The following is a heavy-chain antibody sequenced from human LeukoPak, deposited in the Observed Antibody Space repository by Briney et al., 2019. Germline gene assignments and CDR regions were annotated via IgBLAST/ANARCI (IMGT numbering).Heavy chain of an antibody. J-gene: IGHJ4*02. CDR1: GGSISSSSYY. D-gene: IGHD3-10*01. V-gene: IGHV4-39*07. Sequence: SETLSLTCTVSGGSISSSSYYWGWIRQPPGKGLEWIGSIYYSGSTYYNPSLKSRVTISVDTSKNQFSLKLSSVTAADTAVYYCAREVLLWFGERWIDYWGQGTLVTVSS. CDR3: AREVLLWFGERWIDY. CDR2: IYYSGST.